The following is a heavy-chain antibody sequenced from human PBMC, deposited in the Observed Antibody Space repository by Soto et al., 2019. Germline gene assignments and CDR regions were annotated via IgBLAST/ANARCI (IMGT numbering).Heavy chain of an antibody. Sequence: GGSLRLSCAASGFTFSNAWMNWVRQAPGKGLEWVGRIKSKTDGGTTDYAAPVKGRFTISRDDSKNTLYLQMNSLKTEDTAVYYCTTAEVSVVITNDYYYGMDVWGQGTTVTVSS. J-gene: IGHJ6*02. CDR2: IKSKTDGGTT. CDR3: TTAEVSVVITNDYYYGMDV. CDR1: GFTFSNAW. D-gene: IGHD3-22*01. V-gene: IGHV3-15*07.